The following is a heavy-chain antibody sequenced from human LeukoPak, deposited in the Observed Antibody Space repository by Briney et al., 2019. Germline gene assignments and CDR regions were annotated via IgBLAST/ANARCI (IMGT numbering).Heavy chain of an antibody. D-gene: IGHD3-16*02. CDR1: GFTFSTYS. CDR3: ARDLVPDGFDI. Sequence: GSLRLSCAASGFTFSTYSMNWVRQAPGKGLEWVSSISSSSSYMYYADSVKGRFTISRDNAKNSLYLQVNSLRAEDTAVYYCARDLVPDGFDIWGQGTMVTVSS. J-gene: IGHJ3*02. CDR2: ISSSSSYM. V-gene: IGHV3-21*01.